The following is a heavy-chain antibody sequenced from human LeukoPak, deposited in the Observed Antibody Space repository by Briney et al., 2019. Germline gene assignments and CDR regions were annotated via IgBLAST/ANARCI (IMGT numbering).Heavy chain of an antibody. V-gene: IGHV3-30*04. D-gene: IGHD5-12*01. Sequence: GGSLRLSCAASGFSFSGYAMHWVRQAPGNGLDWVTVISYDGSATYYSDSVNGRFTISRYNSKNPLYLQMNSLRAEDTAVYYCARTFWDKSNGYDYYFDYWGQGSLVTVSS. CDR1: GFSFSGYA. CDR2: ISYDGSAT. CDR3: ARTFWDKSNGYDYYFDY. J-gene: IGHJ4*02.